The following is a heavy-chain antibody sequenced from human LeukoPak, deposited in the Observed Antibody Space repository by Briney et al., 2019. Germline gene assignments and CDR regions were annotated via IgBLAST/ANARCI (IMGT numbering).Heavy chain of an antibody. D-gene: IGHD5-12*01. J-gene: IGHJ4*02. CDR2: ISYDGSNK. CDR1: GFTFSSYG. V-gene: IGHV3-30*18. Sequence: GGSLRLSRAASGFTFSSYGMHWVRQAPGKGLEWVAVISYDGSNKYYADSVKGRFTISRDNSKNTLYLQMNSLRAEDTAVYYCAKGDDIVATSGYFDYWGQGTLVTVSS. CDR3: AKGDDIVATSGYFDY.